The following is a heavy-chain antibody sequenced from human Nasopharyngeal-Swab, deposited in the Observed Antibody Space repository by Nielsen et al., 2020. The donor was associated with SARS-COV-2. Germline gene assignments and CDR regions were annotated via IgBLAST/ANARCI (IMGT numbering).Heavy chain of an antibody. V-gene: IGHV3-33*01. J-gene: IGHJ4*02. CDR2: IWYDGSNK. Sequence: GESLKISCAASGFTFSSYGMHWVRQAPGKGLEWVAVIWYDGSNKYYADSVKGRFTISRDNAKNTLYLQMNSLRAEDTAVYYCARAGYSSSWYAQTLDYWGQGTLVTVSS. CDR1: GFTFSSYG. CDR3: ARAGYSSSWYAQTLDY. D-gene: IGHD6-13*01.